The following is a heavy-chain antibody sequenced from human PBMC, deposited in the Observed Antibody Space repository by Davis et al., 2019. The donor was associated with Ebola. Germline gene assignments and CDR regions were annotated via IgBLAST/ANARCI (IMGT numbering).Heavy chain of an antibody. J-gene: IGHJ4*02. V-gene: IGHV3-73*01. D-gene: IGHD4-17*01. CDR1: GFTFSGSA. Sequence: GGSLRLSCAASGFTFSGSAMHWVRQASGKGLEWVGRIRSKANSYATAYAASVKGRFTISRDDSKNTAYLQMNSLRAEDTAVYYCAYGDYGDVAAARAFDYWGQGTLVTVSS. CDR2: IRSKANSYAT. CDR3: AYGDYGDVAAARAFDY.